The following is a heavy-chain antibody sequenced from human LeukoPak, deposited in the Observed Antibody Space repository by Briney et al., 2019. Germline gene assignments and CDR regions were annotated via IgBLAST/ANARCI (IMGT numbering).Heavy chain of an antibody. J-gene: IGHJ4*02. CDR1: GFTFSSYT. CDR2: ISGSGGST. V-gene: IGHV3-23*01. Sequence: GGSLRLSCAASGFTFSSYTMNWVRQAPGKGLEWVSAISGSGGSTYYADSVKGRFTISRDNSKNTLYLQMNSLRAEDTAVYYCAKDVTGADPYDYWGQGTLVTVSS. D-gene: IGHD4/OR15-4a*01. CDR3: AKDVTGADPYDY.